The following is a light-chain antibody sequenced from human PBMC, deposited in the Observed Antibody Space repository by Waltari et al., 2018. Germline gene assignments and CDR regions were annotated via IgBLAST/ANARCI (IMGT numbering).Light chain of an antibody. CDR3: QKYGTLPAT. CDR2: DTS. CDR1: QSVART. J-gene: IGKJ1*01. V-gene: IGKV3-20*01. Sequence: DIVLTQSSGTLSLSPGERGTLSCRASQSVARTLAWYQQKPGQAPRLLIYDTSTRATGIPDRFSGSGFGTDFSLTISRLEPEDFAVYYCQKYGTLPATFGQGTKVEIK.